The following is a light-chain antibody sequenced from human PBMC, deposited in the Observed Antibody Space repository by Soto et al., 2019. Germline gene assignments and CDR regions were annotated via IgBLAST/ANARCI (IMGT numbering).Light chain of an antibody. CDR3: SSYTSGSTPYV. CDR2: EVR. J-gene: IGLJ1*01. Sequence: QSALTQPASVSGSPGHSITISCTGTSSYVGGYNYVSWYQQHPGKAPKLMIYEVRNRPSGVSNRFSGSKSGNTASLTIYGLQAEDEADYYCSSYTSGSTPYVFGTGTKLTVL. V-gene: IGLV2-14*01. CDR1: SSYVGGYNY.